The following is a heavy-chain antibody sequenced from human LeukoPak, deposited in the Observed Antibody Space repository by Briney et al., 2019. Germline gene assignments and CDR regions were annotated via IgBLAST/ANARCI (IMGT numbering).Heavy chain of an antibody. CDR3: ARALSSRGWYYFDY. CDR2: ISQDVSHK. CDR1: GFAFSSYW. D-gene: IGHD6-13*01. V-gene: IGHV3-7*01. Sequence: GGSLRLSCAASGFAFSSYWISWVRQAPGKGLQSVAYISQDVSHKYYVDSVKGRFTISRDNAKNSLHLEMNSLRAEDTALYYCARALSSRGWYYFDYWGQGTLVTVSS. J-gene: IGHJ4*02.